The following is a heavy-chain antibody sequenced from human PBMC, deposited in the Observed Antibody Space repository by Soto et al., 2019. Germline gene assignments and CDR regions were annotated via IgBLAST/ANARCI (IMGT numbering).Heavy chain of an antibody. CDR1: GGSINSYW. V-gene: IGHV4-4*07. CDR3: ARDIGSYAYGEGY. Sequence: XGTLSLTCSVSGGSINSYWWSWIRQPAGKGLEWIGRVYSSGTTDYNPSLNSRATLSVETSKNQFSLKLSSVTAADTAVYYCARDIGSYAYGEGYWGQGIQVTVSS. J-gene: IGHJ4*02. D-gene: IGHD3-10*01. CDR2: VYSSGTT.